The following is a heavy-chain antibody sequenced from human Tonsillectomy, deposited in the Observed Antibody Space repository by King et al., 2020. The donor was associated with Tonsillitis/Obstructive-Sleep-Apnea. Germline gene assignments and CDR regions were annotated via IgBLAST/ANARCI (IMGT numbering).Heavy chain of an antibody. D-gene: IGHD4-11*01. Sequence: LQLQESGPGLVKPSETLSLTCSVSGGSISSSSYYWGWIRQPPGKGLEWIGSIYYSGTTYYNPSPKSRVTISVDTSKNQFSLKLSSVTAADTAVYYRARPNTVTNGYYFDYWGQGTLVTVSS. CDR1: GGSISSSSYY. CDR2: IYYSGTT. J-gene: IGHJ4*02. V-gene: IGHV4-39*01. CDR3: ARPNTVTNGYYFDY.